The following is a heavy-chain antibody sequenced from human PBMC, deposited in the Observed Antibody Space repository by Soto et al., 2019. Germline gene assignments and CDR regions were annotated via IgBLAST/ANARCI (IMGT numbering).Heavy chain of an antibody. J-gene: IGHJ4*02. D-gene: IGHD2-15*01. V-gene: IGHV4-39*01. CDR3: ARAPYYGRGGDGPYYLDY. Sequence: PWETLSLTCTVSGDSITKSVYYWAWVRQAPGKGLEWIASVYYAGNAYYNPSLQSRVTISVDASRSQFALELQSVTAADSAVYYCARAPYYGRGGDGPYYLDYWGQGTLVTVSS. CDR1: GDSITKSVYY. CDR2: VYYAGNA.